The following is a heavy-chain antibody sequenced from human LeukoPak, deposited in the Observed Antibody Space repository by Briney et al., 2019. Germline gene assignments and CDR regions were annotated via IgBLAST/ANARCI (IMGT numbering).Heavy chain of an antibody. V-gene: IGHV4-59*01. J-gene: IGHJ5*02. D-gene: IGHD4-11*01. Sequence: SGTLSLTCTVSGGSISNYYWSWIRQPPGKGLEWIGYIYYSGSTNYNPSLKSRVTISVDTSKNQFSLKLSSVTAADTAVYYCARSVDYGNYLVVGWFDPWGQGTLVTVSS. CDR3: ARSVDYGNYLVVGWFDP. CDR2: IYYSGST. CDR1: GGSISNYY.